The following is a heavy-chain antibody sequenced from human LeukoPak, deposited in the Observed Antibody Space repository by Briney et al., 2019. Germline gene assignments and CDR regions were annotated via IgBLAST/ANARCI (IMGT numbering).Heavy chain of an antibody. J-gene: IGHJ4*02. CDR1: VYTFTTFY. CDR2: INPSGDTT. Sequence: ASVKVSCKASVYTFTTFYMQGVCQAPGEGLEWMGIINPSGDTTNYAQRFQGRVTMTRDTSTSTVYMALSSLKSDDTAVYYYARVSDQYFDYWGQGTPVTVSS. V-gene: IGHV1-46*01. CDR3: ARVSDQYFDY.